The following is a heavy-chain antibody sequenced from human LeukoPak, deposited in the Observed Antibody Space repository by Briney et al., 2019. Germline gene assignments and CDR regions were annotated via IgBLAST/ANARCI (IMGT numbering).Heavy chain of an antibody. CDR2: TSASGST. J-gene: IGHJ4*02. CDR1: GGSMSDYY. V-gene: IGHV4-4*07. CDR3: ARVGYDSSVLHDY. Sequence: SETLSLTCTVSGGSMSDYYWSWTRQPAGMGLEWIGRTSASGSTYYNPSLKSRVTISVDTSKNQFSLKLSSVTAADTAVYYCARVGYDSSVLHDYWGQGTLVTVSS. D-gene: IGHD3-22*01.